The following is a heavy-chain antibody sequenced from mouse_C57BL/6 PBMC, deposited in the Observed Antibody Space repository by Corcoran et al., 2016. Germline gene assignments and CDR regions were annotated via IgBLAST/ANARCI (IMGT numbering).Heavy chain of an antibody. Sequence: EVQLQQSGPELVKPGASVKISCKASGYTFTDYYMNWVKQSHGKSLEWIGDINPNNGGTSYNQKFKGKATLTVDKSSSTAYMEFRSLTSEDSAVYYCAREGAMDYWGQGTSVTVSS. V-gene: IGHV1-26*01. J-gene: IGHJ4*01. CDR3: AREGAMDY. CDR2: INPNNGGT. CDR1: GYTFTDYY.